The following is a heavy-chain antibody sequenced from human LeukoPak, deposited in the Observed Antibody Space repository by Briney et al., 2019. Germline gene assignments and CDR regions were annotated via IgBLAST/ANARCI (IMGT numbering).Heavy chain of an antibody. J-gene: IGHJ4*02. CDR1: GYTFTSYY. CDR2: MNPSGGST. D-gene: IGHD4-11*01. V-gene: IGHV1-46*01. Sequence: ASVKVSCKASGYTFTSYYMHWVRQAPGQGLEWMGIMNPSGGSTSYAQKFQGRVTMTRDMSTSTVYMELSSLRSEDTAVYYCARDTGIPYGEFDYWGQGTLVTVSS. CDR3: ARDTGIPYGEFDY.